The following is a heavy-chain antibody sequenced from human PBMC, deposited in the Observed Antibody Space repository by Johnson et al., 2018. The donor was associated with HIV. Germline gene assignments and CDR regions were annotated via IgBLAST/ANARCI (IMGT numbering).Heavy chain of an antibody. CDR1: GFTFSTYG. CDR3: AKDMASDYAHAFDI. J-gene: IGHJ3*02. Sequence: QVQLVESGGGVVQPGRSLRLSCIASGFTFSTYGMHWVRQAPGKGLQWVALLSYDGNNKYYPGSVKGRFTISRENAKNSLYLQMNSLRGEDTALYYCAKDMASDYAHAFDIWGQGTMVTVSS. D-gene: IGHD4-17*01. V-gene: IGHV3-30*18. CDR2: LSYDGNNK.